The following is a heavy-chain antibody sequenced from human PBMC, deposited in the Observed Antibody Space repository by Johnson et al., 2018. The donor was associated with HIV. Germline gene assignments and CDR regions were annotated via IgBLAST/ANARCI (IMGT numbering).Heavy chain of an antibody. V-gene: IGHV3-30*02. J-gene: IGHJ3*02. Sequence: QEQLVESGGGVVQPGVSLRLSCAASGFTFSSYGMHWARQAPGKGLEWVAFIRYDGSNKYYADSVKGRFTISRDNSKNTLYLQMNSLRAEDTAVYYCAKDQERLLWFGTGGIWGQGTMVTVSS. CDR2: IRYDGSNK. D-gene: IGHD3-10*01. CDR1: GFTFSSYG. CDR3: AKDQERLLWFGTGGI.